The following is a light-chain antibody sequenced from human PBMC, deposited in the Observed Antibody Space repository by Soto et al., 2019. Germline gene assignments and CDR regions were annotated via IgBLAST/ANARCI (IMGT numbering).Light chain of an antibody. J-gene: IGKJ4*01. CDR2: AAS. CDR1: QVISSY. CDR3: QQYYIYPLT. V-gene: IGKV1-8*01. Sequence: ILMTQSPSSFSASTGDRVTITCRASQVISSYLAWYQQKPGKAPKLLIYAASTLQSGVPSRFSGSGSGTDFTLTISCLESEDFATYYCQQYYIYPLTFGGGTKVDIK.